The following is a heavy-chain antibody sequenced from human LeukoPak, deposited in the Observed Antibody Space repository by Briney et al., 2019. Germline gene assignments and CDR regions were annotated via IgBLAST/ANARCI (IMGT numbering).Heavy chain of an antibody. D-gene: IGHD3-10*01. J-gene: IGHJ4*02. V-gene: IGHV4-39*07. Sequence: PSETLSLTCTVSGGSISSSSYYWGWIRQPPGKGLEWIGSIYYSGNTYYNPSLKSRVTISVDTSKNQFSLKLSSVTAADTAVYYCARQYYGSGSYYRALDYWGQGTLVTVSS. CDR3: ARQYYGSGSYYRALDY. CDR2: IYYSGNT. CDR1: GGSISSSSYY.